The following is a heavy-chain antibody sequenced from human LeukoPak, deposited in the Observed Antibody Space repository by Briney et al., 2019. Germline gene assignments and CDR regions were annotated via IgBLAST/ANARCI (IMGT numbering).Heavy chain of an antibody. V-gene: IGHV4-34*01. Sequence: SETLSLTCAVYGGSFSGYYWSWIRQPPGKGLEWIGEINHSGSTNYNPSLKSRVTISVDTSKNQFSLKLSSVTAADTAVYYCARMASCYGCSVRAHYYYMDVWGKGTTVTISS. CDR1: GGSFSGYY. J-gene: IGHJ6*03. CDR3: ARMASCYGCSVRAHYYYMDV. CDR2: INHSGST. D-gene: IGHD2-2*01.